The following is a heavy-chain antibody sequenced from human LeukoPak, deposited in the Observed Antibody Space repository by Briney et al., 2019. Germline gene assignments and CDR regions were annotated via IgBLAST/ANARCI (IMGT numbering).Heavy chain of an antibody. Sequence: SETLSLTCAVYGGSFSGYYWSWIRQPPGKGLEWIGEINHSGSTNYNPSLKSRVTISVDTSKNQFSLKLSFVTAADTAVYYCARTTSGSYPDYWGQGTLVTVSS. CDR3: ARTTSGSYPDY. CDR1: GGSFSGYY. D-gene: IGHD3-10*01. CDR2: INHSGST. V-gene: IGHV4-34*01. J-gene: IGHJ4*02.